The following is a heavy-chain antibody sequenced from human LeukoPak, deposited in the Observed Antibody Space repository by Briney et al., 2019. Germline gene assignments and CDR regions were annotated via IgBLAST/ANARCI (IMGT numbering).Heavy chain of an antibody. CDR2: IYYSGST. D-gene: IGHD3-3*01. Sequence: SETLSLTCTVSGGSISSSSYYWGWIRQPPGKGLEWIGSIYYSGSTYYNPSLKSRVTISVDTSKNLFSLKLSSVTAADTAVYYCARQPFIITIFGVVILGEIHYWGQGTLVTVSS. CDR3: ARQPFIITIFGVVILGEIHY. V-gene: IGHV4-39*01. J-gene: IGHJ4*02. CDR1: GGSISSSSYY.